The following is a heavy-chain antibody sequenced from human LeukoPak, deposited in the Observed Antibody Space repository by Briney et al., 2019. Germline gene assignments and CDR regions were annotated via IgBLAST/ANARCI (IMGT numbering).Heavy chain of an antibody. CDR3: ARAPYPYGSGSHHYFDY. J-gene: IGHJ4*02. D-gene: IGHD3-10*01. Sequence: GGSLRLSCAASGFTFSDSYMTWVRQAPGKGLEWVSSISTSSHYIYYVDSMKGRFTISRDNAKNSLYLQMNSLRAEDTAVYYCARAPYPYGSGSHHYFDYWGQGTLVTVS. CDR2: ISTSSHYI. CDR1: GFTFSDSY. V-gene: IGHV3-21*01.